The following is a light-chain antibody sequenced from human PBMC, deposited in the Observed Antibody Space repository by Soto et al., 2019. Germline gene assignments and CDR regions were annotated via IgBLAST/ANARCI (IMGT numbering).Light chain of an antibody. J-gene: IGKJ1*01. CDR3: QQSYSRPPT. V-gene: IGKV1-39*01. CDR2: AAS. CDR1: QSISSY. Sequence: DIQMTQSPSSLSASVGDRVTITCRASQSISSYLNWYQQKPGKAPELLIYAASSLHSGVPSRFIGSGSGTDFTLTISSLQPEDFATYFCQQSYSRPPTFGQGTKVDIK.